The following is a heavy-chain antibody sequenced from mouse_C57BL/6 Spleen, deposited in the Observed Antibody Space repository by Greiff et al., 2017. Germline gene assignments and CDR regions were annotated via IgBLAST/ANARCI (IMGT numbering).Heavy chain of an antibody. CDR3: ARMIYDGYYLYYAMDY. Sequence: VQLQQSGAELMKPGASVKLSCKATGYTFTGYWIEWVKQRPGHGLEWIGEILPGSGSTNYNEKFKGKATFTADTSSNTAYMQLSSLTTEDSAIYYCARMIYDGYYLYYAMDYWGQGTSVTVSS. CDR1: GYTFTGYW. CDR2: ILPGSGST. V-gene: IGHV1-9*01. D-gene: IGHD2-3*01. J-gene: IGHJ4*01.